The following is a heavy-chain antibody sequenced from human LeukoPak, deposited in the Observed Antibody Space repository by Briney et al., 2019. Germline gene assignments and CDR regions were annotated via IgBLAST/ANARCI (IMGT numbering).Heavy chain of an antibody. CDR1: GGSISSYY. CDR3: ARSPSYYYDSSGYYYVNAFDI. D-gene: IGHD3-22*01. J-gene: IGHJ3*02. Sequence: PSETLSLTCTASGGSISSYYWSWIRQPPGKGLEWIGYIYYSGSTNYNPSLKSRVTISVDTSKNQFSLKLSSVTAADTAVYYCARSPSYYYDSSGYYYVNAFDIWGQGTMVTVSS. CDR2: IYYSGST. V-gene: IGHV4-59*01.